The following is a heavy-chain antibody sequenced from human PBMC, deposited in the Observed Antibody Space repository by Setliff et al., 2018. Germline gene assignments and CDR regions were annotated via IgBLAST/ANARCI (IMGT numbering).Heavy chain of an antibody. Sequence: KPSETLSLTCTVSGGSISSGIYYWSWIRQPAGKGLEWIGQIYTTVSANSVSTNYNPSLKGRATLSIDASKRQFSLKLTSVTAADTAVYYCARMSGFQYMDVWGKGTTVTVSS. V-gene: IGHV4-61*09. CDR1: GGSISSGIYY. CDR3: ARMSGFQYMDV. D-gene: IGHD3-3*01. J-gene: IGHJ6*03. CDR2: IYTTVSANSVST.